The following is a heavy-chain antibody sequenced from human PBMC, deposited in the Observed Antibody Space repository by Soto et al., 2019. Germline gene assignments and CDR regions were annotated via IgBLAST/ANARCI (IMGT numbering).Heavy chain of an antibody. V-gene: IGHV4-61*01. D-gene: IGHD2-21*02. J-gene: IGHJ6*02. CDR2: VYYTGDT. CDR3: ARDLWGYCGTDCYPLDV. Sequence: SETLSLTCTVSGGSISSSSYYWGWIRQPPGRGLEWIGYVYYTGDTSYNPSLKSRATISAATSKNQFSLKLNSVTAADTAVYYCARDLWGYCGTDCYPLDVWGQGTTVTVSS. CDR1: GGSISSSSYY.